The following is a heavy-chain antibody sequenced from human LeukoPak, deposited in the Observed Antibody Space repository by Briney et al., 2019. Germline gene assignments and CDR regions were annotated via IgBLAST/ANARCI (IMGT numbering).Heavy chain of an antibody. Sequence: PGGSLRLSCAASGFTFSSYSMNWVRQAPGKGLEWVSSISSSSSYIYHADSVKGRFTISRDNAKNSLYLQMNSLRAEDTAVYYCNPYYYDSSGYYYDYWGQGTLVTVSS. CDR2: ISSSSSYI. V-gene: IGHV3-21*01. CDR1: GFTFSSYS. CDR3: NPYYYDSSGYYYDY. D-gene: IGHD3-22*01. J-gene: IGHJ4*02.